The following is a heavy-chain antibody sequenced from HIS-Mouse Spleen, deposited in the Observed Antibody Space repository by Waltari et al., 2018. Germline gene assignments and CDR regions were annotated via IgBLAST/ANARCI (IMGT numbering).Heavy chain of an antibody. J-gene: IGHJ2*01. D-gene: IGHD6-13*01. CDR2: IYYSGGT. Sequence: QLQLQESGPGLVKPSETLSLTCTVSGGSISSSSYYWGWIRQPPGKGLAWIGSIYYSGGTYYNPSLKSRGTISVDTSKNQFSLKLSSVTAADTAVYYCAREIPYSSSWYDWYFDLWGRGTLVTVSS. V-gene: IGHV4-39*07. CDR3: AREIPYSSSWYDWYFDL. CDR1: GGSISSSSYY.